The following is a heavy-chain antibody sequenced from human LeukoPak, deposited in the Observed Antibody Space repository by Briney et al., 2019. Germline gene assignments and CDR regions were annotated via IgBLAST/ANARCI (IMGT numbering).Heavy chain of an antibody. CDR3: ARVSPDFMVRGVIY. CDR1: GYSISSGYY. Sequence: SETLSLTCTVSGYSISSGYYWGWIRQPPGKGLEWIGSIYHSGSTYYNPSLKSRVTISVDTSKNQFPLKLSSVTAADTAVYYCARVSPDFMVRGVIYWGQGTLVTVSS. D-gene: IGHD3-10*01. CDR2: IYHSGST. V-gene: IGHV4-38-2*02. J-gene: IGHJ4*02.